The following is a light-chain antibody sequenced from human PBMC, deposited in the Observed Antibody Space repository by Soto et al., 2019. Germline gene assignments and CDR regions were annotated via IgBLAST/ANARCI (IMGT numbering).Light chain of an antibody. CDR3: QQSYTTPIT. CDR2: DAS. Sequence: DIQMMQSPSSLSASVGDRVTITCRASQSISTYLNWYQQKPGKAPKLLIYDASTLQSGVPSKFSGSGSGTDFTLTISRLQPEDFATYYCQQSYTTPITFGQGTRLEIK. J-gene: IGKJ5*01. V-gene: IGKV1-39*01. CDR1: QSISTY.